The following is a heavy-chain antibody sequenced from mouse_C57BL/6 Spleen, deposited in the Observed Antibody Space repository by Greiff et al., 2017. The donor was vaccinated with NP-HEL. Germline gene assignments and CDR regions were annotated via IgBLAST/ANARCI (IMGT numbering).Heavy chain of an antibody. CDR2: ISYSGST. J-gene: IGHJ2*01. CDR3: ARTARIKY. Sequence: EVQLQQSGPGLVKPSQSLSLTCTVTGYSITSGYGWNWIRQFPGNKLEWMGYISYSGSTNYNPSLKSRISITRDTSKNQFFLQLNSVTTADTATYYCARTARIKYWGQGTTLTVSS. D-gene: IGHD1-2*01. V-gene: IGHV3-2*02. CDR1: GYSITSGYG.